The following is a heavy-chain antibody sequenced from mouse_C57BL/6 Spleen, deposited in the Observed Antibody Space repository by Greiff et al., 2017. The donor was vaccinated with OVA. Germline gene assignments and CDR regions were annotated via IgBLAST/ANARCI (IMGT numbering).Heavy chain of an antibody. D-gene: IGHD1-1*01. J-gene: IGHJ1*03. Sequence: QVQLQQSGAELVRPGASVTLSCKASGYTFTDYEMHWVKQTPVHGLEWIGAIDPETGGTASNQKLQGKAILTADKSSSTAYMELRSLTSEDSAFYYCTRHYYGSSYWYFDVWGTGTTVTVSS. CDR3: TRHYYGSSYWYFDV. CDR1: GYTFTDYE. V-gene: IGHV1-15*01. CDR2: IDPETGGT.